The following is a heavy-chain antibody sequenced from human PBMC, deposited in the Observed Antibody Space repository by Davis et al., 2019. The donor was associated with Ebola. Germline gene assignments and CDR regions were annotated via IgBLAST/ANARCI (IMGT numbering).Heavy chain of an antibody. CDR1: GFTFSSYA. CDR2: FGTGGDT. D-gene: IGHD2/OR15-2a*01. J-gene: IGHJ3*02. V-gene: IGHV3-23*01. Sequence: GGSLRLSCAASGFTFSSYAMTWVRQAPGKGLEWVSTFGTGGDTYYADSVKGRFAISRDNSRGTLYLQMNSLRVEVSAIYYCVKDSSNIWFDIWGQGTLVTVSS. CDR3: VKDSSNIWFDI.